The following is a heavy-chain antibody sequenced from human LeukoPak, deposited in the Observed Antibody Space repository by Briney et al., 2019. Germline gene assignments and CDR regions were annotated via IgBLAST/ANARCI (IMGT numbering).Heavy chain of an antibody. D-gene: IGHD4-11*01. CDR3: ASGGKLQQPIDY. V-gene: IGHV4-34*01. CDR2: INHSGST. J-gene: IGHJ4*02. Sequence: SETLSLTCAVYGGSFSGYYCSWVRPPPGKGLEWIGEINHSGSTNYNPSLKSRVTISVDTSKNQFSLKLSSVTAADTAVYYCASGGKLQQPIDYWGQGTLVTVSS. CDR1: GGSFSGYY.